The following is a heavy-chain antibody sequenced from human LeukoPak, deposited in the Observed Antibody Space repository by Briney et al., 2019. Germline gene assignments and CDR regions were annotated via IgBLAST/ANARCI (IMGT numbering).Heavy chain of an antibody. Sequence: GGSLRLSCAASGFTFSSYAMNWVRQAPGKGLEWVSAISDSGASTYYADSVKGRFTISRDNFKNTLYLQMISLRAEDTAVYYCAKDRGLRDITVTVPASWGQGTLVTVSS. CDR3: AKDRGLRDITVTVPAS. J-gene: IGHJ5*02. CDR2: ISDSGAST. D-gene: IGHD4-17*01. CDR1: GFTFSSYA. V-gene: IGHV3-23*01.